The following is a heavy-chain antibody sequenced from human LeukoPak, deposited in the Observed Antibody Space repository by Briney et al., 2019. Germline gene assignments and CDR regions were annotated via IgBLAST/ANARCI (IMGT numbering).Heavy chain of an antibody. CDR1: GGSFSGYY. CDR3: ARAWGLYSSGWYPDY. J-gene: IGHJ4*02. V-gene: IGHV4-34*01. D-gene: IGHD6-19*01. CDR2: INHSGST. Sequence: SETLSLTCAVYGGSFSGYYWSWIRQPPGKGLEWIGEINHSGSTNYNPSLKSRVTISVDTSKNQFSLKLSSVTAADTAVYYCARAWGLYSSGWYPDYWGQGTLVTVSS.